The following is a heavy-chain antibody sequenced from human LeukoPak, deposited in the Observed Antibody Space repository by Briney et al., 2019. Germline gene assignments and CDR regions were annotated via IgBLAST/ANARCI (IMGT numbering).Heavy chain of an antibody. CDR3: ARAHYDILTGYYLDY. V-gene: IGHV5-51*01. CDR2: IYPGDSNT. J-gene: IGHJ4*02. D-gene: IGHD3-9*01. Sequence: GEALKISCKGSGYSFTSYWIGWVRQMPGKGLEWMGIIYPGDSNTRYSPSFQGQVTISADKSISTAYLQWSSLKASDTAMYYCARAHYDILTGYYLDYWGQGTLVTVSS. CDR1: GYSFTSYW.